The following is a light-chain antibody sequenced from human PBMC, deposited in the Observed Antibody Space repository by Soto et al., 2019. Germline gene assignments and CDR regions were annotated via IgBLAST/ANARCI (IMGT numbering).Light chain of an antibody. CDR2: EGS. CDR3: CSYAGSSTSYV. V-gene: IGLV2-23*01. J-gene: IGLJ1*01. Sequence: LTQPASVSWSPGQSITISCTGTSSDVGSYNLVSWYQQHPGKAPKLMIYEGSKRPSGVSNRFSGSKSGNTASLTISGLQAEDEADYYCCSYAGSSTSYVFGTGTKVTVL. CDR1: SSDVGSYNL.